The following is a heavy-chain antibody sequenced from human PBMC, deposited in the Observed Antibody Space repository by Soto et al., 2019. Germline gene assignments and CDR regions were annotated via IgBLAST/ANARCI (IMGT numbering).Heavy chain of an antibody. J-gene: IGHJ4*02. CDR1: GGSISSGGYS. Sequence: SETLSLTCAVSGGSISSGGYSWSWIRQPPWKGLEWIGYIYHSGSTYYNPSLKSRVTISVDRSKNQFSLKLSSVTAADTAVYYCARAGHYGSGSYYNGLNFDYWGQGXLVTVS. CDR3: ARAGHYGSGSYYNGLNFDY. V-gene: IGHV4-30-2*01. D-gene: IGHD3-10*01. CDR2: IYHSGST.